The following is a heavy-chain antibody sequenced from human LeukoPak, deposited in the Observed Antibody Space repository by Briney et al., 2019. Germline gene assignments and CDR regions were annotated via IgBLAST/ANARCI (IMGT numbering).Heavy chain of an antibody. V-gene: IGHV3-30*02. CDR2: IRYDGSNK. CDR3: AKAPGGYYYFYDY. D-gene: IGHD3-22*01. J-gene: IGHJ4*02. CDR1: GFTFSSYG. Sequence: GGSLRLSCAASGFTFSSYGMHWVRQAPGKGLEWVAFIRYDGSNKYYADSVKGRFTISRDNSKNTLYLQMNSLSAEDTAVYYCAKAPGGYYYFYDYWGQGTLVTVSS.